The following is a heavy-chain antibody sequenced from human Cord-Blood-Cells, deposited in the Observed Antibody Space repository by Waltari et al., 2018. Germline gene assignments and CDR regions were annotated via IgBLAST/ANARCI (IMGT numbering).Heavy chain of an antibody. J-gene: IGHJ6*02. CDR2: FDPEDGET. CDR1: GYTLTALS. V-gene: IGHV1-24*01. Sequence: QVQLVQSGAEGKKPGASVKVSGKVSGYTLTALSRHWLRPAPGKGLEWMGGFDPEDGETIYAQKFQGRVTMTEDTSTDTAYMELSSLRSEDTAVYYCATDHYGYYYGMDVWGQGTTVTVSS. CDR3: ATDHYGYYYGMDV. D-gene: IGHD4-17*01.